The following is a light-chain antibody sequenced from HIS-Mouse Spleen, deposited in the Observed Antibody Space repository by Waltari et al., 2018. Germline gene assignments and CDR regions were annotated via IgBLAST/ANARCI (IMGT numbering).Light chain of an antibody. CDR3: CSYAGSYV. Sequence: QSALTQPRSVSGSPGQSVTISCTGTSSDVGGYNYVSWYQQHTGKAPKLMIYDVSSRPSGVPNRFAGSKFGKPASPTISGLQAEDEADDYCCSYAGSYVFGGGTKLTVL. CDR2: DVS. J-gene: IGLJ2*01. CDR1: SSDVGGYNY. V-gene: IGLV2-11*01.